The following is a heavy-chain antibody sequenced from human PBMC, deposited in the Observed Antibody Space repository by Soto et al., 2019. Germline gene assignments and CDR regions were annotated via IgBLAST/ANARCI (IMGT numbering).Heavy chain of an antibody. D-gene: IGHD3-3*01. Sequence: GESLKISCTGSGYSFTSYLIGWVRQMPGKGLELLGIIYPGDSDTRYIPSFQGQVTISAQKSISTHYMQCRSLKASDNAMYYCARSFGVAPYYYGMDVLGQCTTATVSS. V-gene: IGHV5-51*01. CDR3: ARSFGVAPYYYGMDV. J-gene: IGHJ6*02. CDR2: IYPGDSDT. CDR1: GYSFTSYL.